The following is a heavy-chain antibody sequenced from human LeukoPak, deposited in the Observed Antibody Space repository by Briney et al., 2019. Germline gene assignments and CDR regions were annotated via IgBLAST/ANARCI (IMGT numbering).Heavy chain of an antibody. Sequence: GSLRLSCVASGFTFSSYWMSWVRQAPGKGLEWVANIKQDGTEKHYVDSVKGRFTISRDNAKNSLHLQMNSLREEDTAVYSCARDRYFQYWGQGNLVIVSS. D-gene: IGHD2-2*01. CDR3: ARDRYFQY. V-gene: IGHV3-7*01. J-gene: IGHJ1*01. CDR1: GFTFSSYW. CDR2: IKQDGTEK.